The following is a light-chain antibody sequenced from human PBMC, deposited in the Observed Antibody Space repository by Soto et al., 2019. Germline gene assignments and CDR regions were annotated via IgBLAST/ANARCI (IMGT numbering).Light chain of an antibody. CDR3: QQYNSYPWT. CDR2: DAS. Sequence: DIQMTQSPSTLSASVGDRVTITCRASQSINSWLAWYQQKPGKAPKLLIYDASSLKSGVPSRFSGSGSGTAFTLTISSLQPDDFATYYCQQYNSYPWTFGQGTKV. CDR1: QSINSW. J-gene: IGKJ1*01. V-gene: IGKV1-5*01.